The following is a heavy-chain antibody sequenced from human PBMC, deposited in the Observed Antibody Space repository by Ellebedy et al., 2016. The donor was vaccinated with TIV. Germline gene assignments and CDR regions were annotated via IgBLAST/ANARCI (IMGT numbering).Heavy chain of an antibody. J-gene: IGHJ1*01. CDR1: GITLGGYA. D-gene: IGHD1-26*01. Sequence: GGSLRLXXAASGITLGGYALHWVREAPGKGLEWVAVISHDGRSQYHADSVKGRFTISRDDSKNTLYLQMNSLRVEDTAIYYCPWVGSSPNWGQGTLVTVSS. CDR3: PWVGSSPN. CDR2: ISHDGRSQ. V-gene: IGHV3-30*04.